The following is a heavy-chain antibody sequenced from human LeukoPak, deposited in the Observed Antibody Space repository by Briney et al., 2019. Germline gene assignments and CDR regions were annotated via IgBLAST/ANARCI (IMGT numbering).Heavy chain of an antibody. D-gene: IGHD6-13*01. V-gene: IGHV3-48*04. J-gene: IGHJ4*02. CDR1: GFTFSSYS. Sequence: GSLRLSCAASGFTFSSYSMNWVRQAPGKGLEWVSYISSSSSTIYYADSVKGRFTISRDNAKNSLYLQMNSLRAEDTAVYYCARDGDSSSWLIDYWGQGTLVTVSS. CDR3: ARDGDSSSWLIDY. CDR2: ISSSSSTI.